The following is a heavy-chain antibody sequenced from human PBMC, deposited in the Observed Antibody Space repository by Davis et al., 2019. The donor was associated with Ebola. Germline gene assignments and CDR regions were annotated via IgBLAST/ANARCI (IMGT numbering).Heavy chain of an antibody. CDR2: IYYSGST. V-gene: IGHV4-39*01. D-gene: IGHD6-13*01. Sequence: ETLSLTCAVSGGSISSSNWWSWIRQPPGKGLERIGSIYYSGSTYYNPSLKSRVTISVDTSKNQFSLKLSSVTAADTAVYYCANRIAAAGFDYWGQGTLVTVSS. CDR1: GGSISSSNW. J-gene: IGHJ4*02. CDR3: ANRIAAAGFDY.